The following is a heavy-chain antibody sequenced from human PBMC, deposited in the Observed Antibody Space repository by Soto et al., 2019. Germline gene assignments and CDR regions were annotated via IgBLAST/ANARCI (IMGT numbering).Heavy chain of an antibody. CDR2: ISYDGSNK. CDR1: GFTFSSYA. V-gene: IGHV3-30-3*01. D-gene: IGHD2-15*01. CDR3: ARAGCDGGSCYTLVGLRYGMDV. Sequence: QVQLVESGGGVVQPGRSLRLSCAASGFTFSSYAMHWVRQAPGKGLEWVAVISYDGSNKYYADSVKGRFTISRDNSKNTGDMKMNSLRAEDTAVYYCARAGCDGGSCYTLVGLRYGMDVWGQGTTVTVSS. J-gene: IGHJ6*02.